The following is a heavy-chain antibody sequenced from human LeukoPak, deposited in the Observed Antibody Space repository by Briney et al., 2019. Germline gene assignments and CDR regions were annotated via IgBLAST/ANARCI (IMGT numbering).Heavy chain of an antibody. V-gene: IGHV3-7*01. J-gene: IGHJ6*03. Sequence: GGSLRLSCAASGFTFSSYWMSWVRQAPGKGLERVANIKQDGSEKYYVDSVKGRFTISRDNAKNSLYLQMNSLRAEDTAVYYCARESGELEVPYYYYMDVWGKGTTVTVSS. CDR1: GFTFSSYW. CDR3: ARESGELEVPYYYYMDV. CDR2: IKQDGSEK. D-gene: IGHD1-1*01.